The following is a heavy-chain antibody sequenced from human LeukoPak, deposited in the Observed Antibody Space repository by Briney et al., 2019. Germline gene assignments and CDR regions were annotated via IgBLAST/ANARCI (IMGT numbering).Heavy chain of an antibody. J-gene: IGHJ6*03. D-gene: IGHD3-10*01. CDR1: GYTFTSYG. V-gene: IGHV1-18*01. CDR2: ISAYNGNT. Sequence: ASVKVSCEASGYTFTSYGISWVRQAPGQGLEWMGWISAYNGNTNYAQKLQGRVTMTTDTSTSTAYMELRSLRSDDTAVYYCARVKVRGLVGLWSGYMDVWGKGTTVTISS. CDR3: ARVKVRGLVGLWSGYMDV.